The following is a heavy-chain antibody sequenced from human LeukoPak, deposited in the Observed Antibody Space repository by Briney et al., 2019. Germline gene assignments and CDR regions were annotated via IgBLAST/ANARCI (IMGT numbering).Heavy chain of an antibody. V-gene: IGHV4-59*05. CDR1: GGSISSYY. Sequence: KASETLSLTCTVSGGSISSYYWSWIRQPAGKGLEWIGSIYYSGSTYYNPSLKSRVTISVDTSKNQFSLKLSSVAAADTAVYYCARPGGYSYGYIDYWGQGTLVTVSS. J-gene: IGHJ4*02. D-gene: IGHD5-18*01. CDR3: ARPGGYSYGYIDY. CDR2: IYYSGST.